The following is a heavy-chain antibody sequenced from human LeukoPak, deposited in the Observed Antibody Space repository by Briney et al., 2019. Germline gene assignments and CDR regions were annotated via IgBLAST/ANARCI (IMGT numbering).Heavy chain of an antibody. D-gene: IGHD3-22*01. CDR2: IYYSGST. V-gene: IGHV4-39*01. CDR1: GGSISSSSYY. J-gene: IGHJ3*02. CDR3: ARSYYDSSGFGAFDI. Sequence: SETLSLTCTVSGGSISSSSYYWGWIRQPPGKGLEWIGSIYYSGSTYYNPSLKSRVTLSVDTSKNQFSLKLSSVTAADTAVYYCARSYYDSSGFGAFDIWGQGTMVTVSS.